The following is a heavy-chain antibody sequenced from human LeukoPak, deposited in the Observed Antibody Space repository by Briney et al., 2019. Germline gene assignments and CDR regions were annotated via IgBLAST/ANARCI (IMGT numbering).Heavy chain of an antibody. CDR1: GGSISSSSYY. Sequence: PSETLSLTCTVSGGSISSSSYYWGWIRQAPGKGLEWIGSIYPTGPTDYNPSLKSRVTISIDTSKNQFSLNLRSVSAADTAVYYCTRDDFGIKTDWEDYYYMDVWGKGTTVTVPS. V-gene: IGHV4-39*02. CDR2: IYPTGPT. J-gene: IGHJ6*03. CDR3: TRDDFGIKTDWEDYYYMDV. D-gene: IGHD3-3*01.